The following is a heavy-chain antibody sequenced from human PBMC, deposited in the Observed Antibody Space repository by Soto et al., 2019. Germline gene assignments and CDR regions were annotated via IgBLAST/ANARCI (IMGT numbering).Heavy chain of an antibody. CDR3: ARVTTLTALRKYSQH. CDR1: GFPFFTYW. J-gene: IGHJ1*01. V-gene: IGHV3-7*04. CDR2: IKPDGSDK. Sequence: EVQLVESGGGLVEPGGSLKLSCAASGFPFFTYWMSWVRQSPGKGLEWVANIKPDGSDKYYVDSVKCRFTISRDNSKNSLYLQMSSLRGEDTAVYYCARVTTLTALRKYSQHLCQGTLVSVDS. D-gene: IGHD4-17*01.